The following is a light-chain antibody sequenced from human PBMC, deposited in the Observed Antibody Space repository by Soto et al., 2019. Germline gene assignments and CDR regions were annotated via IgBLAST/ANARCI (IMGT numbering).Light chain of an antibody. CDR3: HQYTSPPWT. CDR2: GAS. J-gene: IGKJ1*01. Sequence: EIVLTQSPATLSLSPGERATLSCRASQTVPGNYLAWLQHKPGQAPRLLIYGASTRATGIPDRFSGSGSGTDFTLTIARLEPEDFAAYYCHQYTSPPWTLGQGTKVETK. CDR1: QTVPGNY. V-gene: IGKV3-20*01.